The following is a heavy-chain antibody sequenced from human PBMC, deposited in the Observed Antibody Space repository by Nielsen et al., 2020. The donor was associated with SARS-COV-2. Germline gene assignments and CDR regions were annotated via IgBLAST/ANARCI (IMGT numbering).Heavy chain of an antibody. CDR1: GGTFSSYA. CDR2: MNPNSGNT. Sequence: ASVKVSCKASGGTFSSYAINWVRQATGQGLEWMGWMNPNSGNTGYAQKFQGRVTMTRNTSISTAYMELSSLRSEDTAVYYCARVGAGSCSSTSCYAGGYYGMDVWGQGTTVTVSS. V-gene: IGHV1-8*02. CDR3: ARVGAGSCSSTSCYAGGYYGMDV. J-gene: IGHJ6*02. D-gene: IGHD2-2*01.